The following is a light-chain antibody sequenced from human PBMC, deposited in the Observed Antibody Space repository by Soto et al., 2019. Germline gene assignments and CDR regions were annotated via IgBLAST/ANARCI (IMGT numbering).Light chain of an antibody. CDR3: MIWHNSASV. CDR2: YKSDSDN. CDR1: SGFSVGTYS. Sequence: QTVVTQPSSLSASPGASASLTCTLSSGFSVGTYSIFWYQQKPGSPPQYLLRYKSDSDNQQVSGVPSRFSGSKDVSANAGILLISGLQSEDAADYYCMIWHNSASVFGGGTKLTVL. V-gene: IGLV5-45*03. J-gene: IGLJ2*01.